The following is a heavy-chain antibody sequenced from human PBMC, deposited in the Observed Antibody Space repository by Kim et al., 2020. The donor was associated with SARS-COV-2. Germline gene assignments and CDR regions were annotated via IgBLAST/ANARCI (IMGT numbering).Heavy chain of an antibody. Sequence: ASVKVSCKASGYTFTKYAINWVRQAPGQRPEWMGWINMFIGIPSYVEDFTGRFVFSLDTSVSTAFLHINSLKPEDTAVYYCARHVGTSDLDFWGQGTLVTVSS. V-gene: IGHV7-4-1*02. CDR2: INMFIGIP. J-gene: IGHJ4*02. CDR1: GYTFTKYA. D-gene: IGHD1-26*01. CDR3: ARHVGTSDLDF.